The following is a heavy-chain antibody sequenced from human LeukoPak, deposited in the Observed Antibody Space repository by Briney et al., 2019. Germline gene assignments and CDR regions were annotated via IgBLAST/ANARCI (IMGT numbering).Heavy chain of an antibody. D-gene: IGHD1-1*01. CDR3: VRGPNGNWSGLDF. J-gene: IGHJ4*02. V-gene: IGHV3-74*01. CDR2: ISPTGSTT. Sequence: GGSLRLSCTASGFSFSGHWMHWARQLPGKGLVWVSRISPTGSTTSYADSVKGRFTVSRDNAKNTLYLQVNNLRAEDTAVYYCVRGPNGNWSGLDFWGQGTLVTVSS. CDR1: GFSFSGHW.